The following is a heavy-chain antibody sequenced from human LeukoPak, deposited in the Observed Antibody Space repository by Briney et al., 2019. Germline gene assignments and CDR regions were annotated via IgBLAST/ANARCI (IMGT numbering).Heavy chain of an antibody. Sequence: PSETLSLTCTVSGGSISSYYWSWIRQPPGKGLEWIGEINHSGSTNYNPSLKSRVTISVDTSKNQFSLKLSSVTAADTAVYYCARGDNAGSFDYWGQGTLVTVSS. J-gene: IGHJ4*02. CDR2: INHSGST. D-gene: IGHD1-14*01. CDR1: GGSISSYY. V-gene: IGHV4-34*01. CDR3: ARGDNAGSFDY.